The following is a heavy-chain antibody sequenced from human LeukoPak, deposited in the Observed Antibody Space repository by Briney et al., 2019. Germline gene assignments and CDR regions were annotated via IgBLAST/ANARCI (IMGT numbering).Heavy chain of an antibody. J-gene: IGHJ6*02. CDR2: IKQDGSER. Sequence: GGSLRLSCAASGFTFSNYWMSWVRQAPGKGLEWVANIKQDGSERYYVDSVKGRFTISRDNAKNSVYLQMNSLRAEDTAVYYCVRGMGVWGQGTTVTVSS. V-gene: IGHV3-7*03. CDR1: GFTFSNYW. CDR3: VRGMGV.